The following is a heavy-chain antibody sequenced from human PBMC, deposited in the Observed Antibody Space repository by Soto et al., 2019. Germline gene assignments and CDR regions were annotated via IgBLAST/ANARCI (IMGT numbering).Heavy chain of an antibody. Sequence: GGSLRLSCAASGFTFDDYAMHWVRQAPGKGLEWVSGISWNSGSIGYADSVKGRFTISRDNAKNSLYLQMNSLRAEDTALYYCAKSPIAAAGTWWFDPWGQGTLVTVSS. J-gene: IGHJ5*02. CDR1: GFTFDDYA. D-gene: IGHD6-13*01. CDR2: ISWNSGSI. CDR3: AKSPIAAAGTWWFDP. V-gene: IGHV3-9*01.